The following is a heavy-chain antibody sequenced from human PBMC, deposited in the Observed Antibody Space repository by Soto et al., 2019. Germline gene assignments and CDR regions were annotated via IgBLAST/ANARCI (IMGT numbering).Heavy chain of an antibody. Sequence: EVQLVQSGAEVKKPGESLKISCKGSGYRFTNYWIAWVRKMPEKGLEWMGIIYPGDSDTRYSPSFQGQVTISADRSTTTAYLQWNSLKASDTAVYYCARPAIAALGTSYFQHWGQGTPVTVSS. CDR2: IYPGDSDT. V-gene: IGHV5-51*01. CDR3: ARPAIAALGTSYFQH. CDR1: GYRFTNYW. D-gene: IGHD6-13*01. J-gene: IGHJ1*01.